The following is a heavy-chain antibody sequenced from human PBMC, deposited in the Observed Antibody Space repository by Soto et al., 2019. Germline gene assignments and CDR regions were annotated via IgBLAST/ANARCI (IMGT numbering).Heavy chain of an antibody. Sequence: QPGGSLRLSCAASGFTFSSYAMSWVRQAPGKGLEWVSAISGSGGSTYYADSVKGRFTISRDNSKNTLYLQMNSLRAEDTAVYYCAKPSAPNPGITMIVVAYGGAFDIWGQGTMVTVSS. CDR1: GFTFSSYA. CDR3: AKPSAPNPGITMIVVAYGGAFDI. V-gene: IGHV3-23*01. CDR2: ISGSGGST. J-gene: IGHJ3*02. D-gene: IGHD3-22*01.